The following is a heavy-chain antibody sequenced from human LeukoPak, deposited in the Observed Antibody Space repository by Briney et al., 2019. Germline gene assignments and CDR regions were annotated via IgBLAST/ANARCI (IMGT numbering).Heavy chain of an antibody. D-gene: IGHD1-14*01. Sequence: ASVKVSCKASGYTFTGYYMHWVRQAPGQGLEWMGWINPNSGGTNYAQKFQGRVTMTRDTSISTAYMELSRLRSDDTAVYYCARGVAGVYFYYYMDVWGKGSTVTVSS. CDR1: GYTFTGYY. J-gene: IGHJ6*03. V-gene: IGHV1-2*02. CDR2: INPNSGGT. CDR3: ARGVAGVYFYYYMDV.